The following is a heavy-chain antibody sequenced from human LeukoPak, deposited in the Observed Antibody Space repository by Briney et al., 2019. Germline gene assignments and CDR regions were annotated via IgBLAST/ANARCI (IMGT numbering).Heavy chain of an antibody. V-gene: IGHV3-33*06. Sequence: GGSLRLFCAASGFTFSSYGMHWVRQAPGKGLEWVAVIWYDGSNKYYADSVKGRFTISRDNSKNTLYLQMNSLRAEDTAVYYCAKVPEDSSGYYYVRGSLPDYWGQGTLVTVSS. CDR2: IWYDGSNK. CDR1: GFTFSSYG. D-gene: IGHD3-22*01. J-gene: IGHJ4*02. CDR3: AKVPEDSSGYYYVRGSLPDY.